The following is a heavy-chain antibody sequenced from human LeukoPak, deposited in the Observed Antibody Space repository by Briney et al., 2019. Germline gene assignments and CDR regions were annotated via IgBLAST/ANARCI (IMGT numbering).Heavy chain of an antibody. CDR3: ARAEGGIEGYFDY. Sequence: SETLSLTCTVSGGSISSGAYYWNWIHRHPGKGLEWIGYIYYSGSTYYNPSLKSRVTISIDTSKNQFSLRLSSVTAADTAVYYCARAEGGIEGYFDYWGQGTLVTVSS. J-gene: IGHJ4*02. D-gene: IGHD1-26*01. CDR1: GGSISSGAYY. CDR2: IYYSGST. V-gene: IGHV4-31*03.